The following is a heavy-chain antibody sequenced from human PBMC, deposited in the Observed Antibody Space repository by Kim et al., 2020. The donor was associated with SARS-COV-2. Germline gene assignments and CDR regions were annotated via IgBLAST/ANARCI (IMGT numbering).Heavy chain of an antibody. CDR2: SSSTI. J-gene: IGHJ4*02. CDR3: VGGGLDY. D-gene: IGHD5-12*01. V-gene: IGHV3-48*02. Sequence: SSSTIYYADTEKGRFTISKDNAKNSLYLQMNSLRDEDTAVYYCVGGGLDYWGQGTLVTVSS.